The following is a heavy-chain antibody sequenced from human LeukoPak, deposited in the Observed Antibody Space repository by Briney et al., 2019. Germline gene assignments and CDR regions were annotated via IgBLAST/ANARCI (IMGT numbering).Heavy chain of an antibody. J-gene: IGHJ4*02. CDR3: ARFDYSSAFDY. V-gene: IGHV3-74*01. D-gene: IGHD4-11*01. CDR1: GFTFSSHW. Sequence: GGSLRLSCAASGFTFSSHWMHWVRQVPGEGLVWVSSIDSDGSTTNYADSVKGRCTISRDNAKNTLYLQMNSLRAEDTAVYYCARFDYSSAFDYWGQGTLVTVSS. CDR2: IDSDGSTT.